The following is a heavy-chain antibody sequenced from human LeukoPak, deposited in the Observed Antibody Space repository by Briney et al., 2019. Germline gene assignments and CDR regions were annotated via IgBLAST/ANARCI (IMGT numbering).Heavy chain of an antibody. J-gene: IGHJ4*02. CDR3: ASNGRYSSGWYGFDY. D-gene: IGHD6-19*01. CDR2: IYYSGST. V-gene: IGHV4-59*01. CDR1: GGSISSYY. Sequence: PSETLSLTCTVSGGSISSYYWSWIRQPPGKGLEWIRYIYYSGSTNYNPSLKSRVTISVDTSKNQFSLKLSSVTAADTAVYYCASNGRYSSGWYGFDYWGQGTLVTVSS.